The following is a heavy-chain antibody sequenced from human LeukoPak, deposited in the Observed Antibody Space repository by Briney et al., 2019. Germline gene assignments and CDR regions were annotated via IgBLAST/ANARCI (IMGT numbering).Heavy chain of an antibody. J-gene: IGHJ4*02. CDR3: ARFSLVVGAMGYYFDY. V-gene: IGHV3-21*06. Sequence: GGSLRLSCAASGFTFSNYSMNWVRQAPGKGLEWVSSISSSSSYIFYADSVKGRFTISRDNAKNSLYLQMNSLRAEDTAVYYCARFSLVVGAMGYYFDYWGQGTLVTVSS. D-gene: IGHD1-26*01. CDR1: GFTFSNYS. CDR2: ISSSSSYI.